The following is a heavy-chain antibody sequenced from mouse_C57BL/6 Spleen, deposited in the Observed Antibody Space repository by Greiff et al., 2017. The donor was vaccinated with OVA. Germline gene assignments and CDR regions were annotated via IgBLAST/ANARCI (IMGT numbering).Heavy chain of an antibody. CDR3: ARQDGYGSRYFDV. CDR1: GYTFTSYW. D-gene: IGHD2-2*01. V-gene: IGHV1-55*01. CDR2: IYPGSGST. Sequence: VKLQQPGAELVKPGASVKMSCKASGYTFTSYWITWVKQRPGQGLEWIGDIYPGSGSTNYNEKFKSKATLTVDTSSRPAYMQPSSLTSEDSAVYYCARQDGYGSRYFDVWGTGTTVTVSS. J-gene: IGHJ1*03.